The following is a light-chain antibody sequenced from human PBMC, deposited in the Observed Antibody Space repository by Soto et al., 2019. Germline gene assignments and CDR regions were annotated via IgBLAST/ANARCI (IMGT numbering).Light chain of an antibody. CDR1: QGISTY. CDR3: QQLYSSPLS. CDR2: AAS. V-gene: IGKV1-9*01. J-gene: IGKJ4*01. Sequence: DIQLTQSPSFLSASVGDRVTITCRASQGISTYLAWYQQSPGKAPTLLIYAASTLQSGVPSRFSGSGSGTAFTLTISSLQPEDCANYFCQQLYSSPLSFGGGTKVEIK.